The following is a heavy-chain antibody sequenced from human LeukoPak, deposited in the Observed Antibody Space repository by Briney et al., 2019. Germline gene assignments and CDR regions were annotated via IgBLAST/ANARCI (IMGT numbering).Heavy chain of an antibody. D-gene: IGHD3-22*01. CDR2: IIPIFGTA. J-gene: IGHJ4*02. CDR3: ARDVLDYYDRSDYVT. CDR1: GGTFSSYA. V-gene: IGHV1-69*06. Sequence: ASVKVSCKASGGTFSSYAISWVRQAPGQGLEWMGGIIPIFGTANYAQKFQGRVTITADKSTSTAYMELSSLKSEDTAVYYCARDVLDYYDRSDYVTWGQGTLVTVSS.